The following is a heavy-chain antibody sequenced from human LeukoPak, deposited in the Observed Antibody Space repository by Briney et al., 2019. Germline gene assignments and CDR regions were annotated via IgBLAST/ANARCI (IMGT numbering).Heavy chain of an antibody. J-gene: IGHJ6*02. Sequence: SETLSLTCTVSGGSVSSGSYYWRWIRQPPGKGLEWIGYIYYSGSTNYNPSLKSRVTISVDTSKNQFSLKLSSVTAADTAVYYCARASLYYYYGMDVWGQGTTVTVSS. V-gene: IGHV4-61*01. CDR1: GGSVSSGSYY. CDR3: ARASLYYYYGMDV. CDR2: IYYSGST.